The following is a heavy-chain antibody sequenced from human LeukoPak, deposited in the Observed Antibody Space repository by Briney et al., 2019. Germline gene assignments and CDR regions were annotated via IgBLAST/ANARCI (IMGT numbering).Heavy chain of an antibody. CDR3: ARSWVTIFGVATNNYYYCYMDV. D-gene: IGHD3-3*01. Sequence: EASVKVSCKASGGTFSSYAISWVRQAPGQGLEWMGGIIPIFGTANYAQKFQGRVTITTDESTSTAYMELSSLRSEDTAVYYCARSWVTIFGVATNNYYYCYMDVWGKGTTVTVSS. CDR2: IIPIFGTA. V-gene: IGHV1-69*05. J-gene: IGHJ6*03. CDR1: GGTFSSYA.